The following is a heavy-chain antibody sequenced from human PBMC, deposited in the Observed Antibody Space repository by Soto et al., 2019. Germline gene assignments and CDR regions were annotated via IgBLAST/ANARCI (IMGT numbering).Heavy chain of an antibody. J-gene: IGHJ4*02. CDR2: IYYSGST. CDR3: AGGPPWEKHFGY. CDR1: AGSITSGDYY. Sequence: SETLSLPCTVSAGSITSGDYYWSWIRQPPGKGLEWIAYIYYSGSTYYNPSRKSRITMSAHTSKNQLSLNLSSVTPADTAMYYCAGGPPWEKHFGYCGQGTLGAAAS. D-gene: IGHD1-26*01. V-gene: IGHV4-30-4*01.